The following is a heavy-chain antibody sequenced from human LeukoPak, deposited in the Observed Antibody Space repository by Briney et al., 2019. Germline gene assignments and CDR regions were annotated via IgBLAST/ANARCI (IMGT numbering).Heavy chain of an antibody. CDR2: IRGDAGST. D-gene: IGHD7-27*01. CDR1: GFTFDAFG. Sequence: SGGSLRLSCAASGFTFDAFGMTWVRQAPGKGLEWVSAIRGDAGSTGYADSVKGRFTISRDNAKNSPYLQMNSLRVEDTALYYCARVWAWGSGNYFDNWGQGTLVTVSS. V-gene: IGHV3-20*04. J-gene: IGHJ4*02. CDR3: ARVWAWGSGNYFDN.